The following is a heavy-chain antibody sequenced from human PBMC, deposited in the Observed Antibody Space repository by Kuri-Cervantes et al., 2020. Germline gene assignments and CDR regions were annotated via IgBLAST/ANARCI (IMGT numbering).Heavy chain of an antibody. D-gene: IGHD3-3*01. CDR1: GFTFDDYG. V-gene: IGHV3-9*01. CDR2: ISWNSGSI. CDR3: AKFFYGMDV. Sequence: SLKISCAASGFTFDDYGMSWVRQAPGKGLEWVSGISWNSGSIGYADSVKGRFTISRDNAKDSLYLQMNSLRAEDTAFYYCAKFFYGMDVWGQGTTVTVSS. J-gene: IGHJ6*02.